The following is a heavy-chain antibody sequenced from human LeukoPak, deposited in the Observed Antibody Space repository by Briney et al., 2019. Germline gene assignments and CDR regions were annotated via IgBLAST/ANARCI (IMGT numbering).Heavy chain of an antibody. CDR2: IYTSGST. CDR1: GGSISSYY. D-gene: IGHD3-3*01. J-gene: IGHJ6*03. V-gene: IGHV4-4*09. Sequence: SETLSLTCTVSGGSISSYYWIWIRQPPGKGLEWIGYIYTSGSTNYNPSLKSRVTISVDTSKNQFSLKLSSVTAADTAVYYCARRTYYDFWSGYPAAHYYYYYMDVWGKGTTVTVSS. CDR3: ARRTYYDFWSGYPAAHYYYYYMDV.